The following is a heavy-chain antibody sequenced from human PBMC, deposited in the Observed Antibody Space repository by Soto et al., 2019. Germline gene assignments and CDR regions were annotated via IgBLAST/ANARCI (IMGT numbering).Heavy chain of an antibody. V-gene: IGHV1-18*01. D-gene: IGHD2-2*01. CDR2: ISAYNGNT. CDR1: GYTFTSYG. Sequence: ASVKACCKASGYTFTSYGISWVRQAPGQGLEWMGWISAYNGNTNYAQKLQGRVTMTTDTSTSTAYMELRSLRSDDTAVYYCAKAKDDYAAGDIWGQWTMVTVSS. CDR3: AKAKDDYAAGDI. J-gene: IGHJ3*02.